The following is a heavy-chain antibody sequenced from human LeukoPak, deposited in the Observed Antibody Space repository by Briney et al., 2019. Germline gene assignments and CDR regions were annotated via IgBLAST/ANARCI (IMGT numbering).Heavy chain of an antibody. V-gene: IGHV4-30-4*01. CDR1: GGSISSGDYY. CDR3: ARQPGYSSCWVDY. D-gene: IGHD6-13*01. CDR2: IYYSGST. Sequence: SQTLSLTCTVSGGSISSGDYYWSWIRQPPGKGLEWIGYIYYSGSTYYNPSLKSRVTISVDTSKNQFSLKLSSVTAADTAVYYCARQPGYSSCWVDYWGQGTLVTVSS. J-gene: IGHJ4*02.